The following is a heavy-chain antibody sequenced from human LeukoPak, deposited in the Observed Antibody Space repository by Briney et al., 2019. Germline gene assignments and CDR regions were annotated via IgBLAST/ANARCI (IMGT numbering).Heavy chain of an antibody. CDR1: GFTYTNYW. J-gene: IGHJ4*02. V-gene: IGHV3-7*01. D-gene: IGHD3-22*01. Sequence: PGGSLRLSCAASGFTYTNYWISWVRQAPGKGLEWVANIKQDGRERYYVDSVKGRFTISRDNAKNSMYLQMNSLRADDTAVYYCARDAYIDRYFDYWGQGTLVTVSP. CDR2: IKQDGRER. CDR3: ARDAYIDRYFDY.